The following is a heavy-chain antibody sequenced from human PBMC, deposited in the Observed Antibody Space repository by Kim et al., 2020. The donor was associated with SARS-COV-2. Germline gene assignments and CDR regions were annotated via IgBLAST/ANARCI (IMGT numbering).Heavy chain of an antibody. D-gene: IGHD6-19*01. CDR1: GFAFRTYW. Sequence: GGSLRLSCAASGFAFRTYWMHWARQAPGKGLVWVSRINSDGSTRNYADSVKGRFTISRDNAKNTLYLQMNSLRAEDTAVYYCARRHFSSGWYYFDYWGQGTLLTVSS. J-gene: IGHJ4*02. CDR3: ARRHFSSGWYYFDY. CDR2: INSDGSTR. V-gene: IGHV3-74*01.